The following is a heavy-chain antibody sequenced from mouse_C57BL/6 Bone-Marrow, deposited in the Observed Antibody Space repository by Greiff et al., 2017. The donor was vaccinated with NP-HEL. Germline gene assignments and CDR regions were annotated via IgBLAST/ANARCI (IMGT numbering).Heavy chain of an antibody. D-gene: IGHD2-3*01. V-gene: IGHV1-19*01. CDR1: GYTFTDYY. J-gene: IGHJ1*03. CDR3: ARGIYDGYYDWYFDV. CDR2: INPYNGGT. Sequence: EVQLQESGPVLVKPGASVKMSCKASGYTFTDYYMNWVKQSHGKSLEWIGVINPYNGGTSYNQKFKGKATLTVDKSSSTAYMELNSLTSEDSAVYYCARGIYDGYYDWYFDVWGTGTTVTVSS.